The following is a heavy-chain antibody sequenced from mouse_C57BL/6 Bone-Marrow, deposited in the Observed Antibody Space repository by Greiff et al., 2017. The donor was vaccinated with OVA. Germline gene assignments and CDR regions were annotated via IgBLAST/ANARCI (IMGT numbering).Heavy chain of an antibody. J-gene: IGHJ3*01. CDR3: ARGGGLRRFAY. D-gene: IGHD2-4*01. CDR1: GYSITSGYY. V-gene: IGHV3-6*01. CDR2: ISYDGSN. Sequence: EVKLQESGPGLVKPSQSLSLTCSVTGYSITSGYYWNWIRQFPGNKLEWMGYISYDGSNNYNPSLKNRISITRDTSKNQFFLKLNSVTTEDTATYYCARGGGLRRFAYWGQGTLVTVSA.